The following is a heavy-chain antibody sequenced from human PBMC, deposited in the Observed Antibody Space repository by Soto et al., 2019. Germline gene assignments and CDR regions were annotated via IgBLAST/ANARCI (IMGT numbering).Heavy chain of an antibody. J-gene: IGHJ4*02. Sequence: EVQLLESGGGLAQPGGSLRLSCVGSGFAFSTYDMPWVRQAPGQGLEWVSGMSARSSRTYHADSVKGRFTISRDNSKNTLYLQMSSLRVEDTAVYYCAKDYGELAFDYWGQGTQVTVSS. V-gene: IGHV3-23*01. CDR2: MSARSSRT. CDR3: AKDYGELAFDY. D-gene: IGHD1-26*01. CDR1: GFAFSTYD.